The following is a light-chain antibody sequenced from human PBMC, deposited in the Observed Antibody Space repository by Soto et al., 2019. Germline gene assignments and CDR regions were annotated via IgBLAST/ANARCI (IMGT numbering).Light chain of an antibody. CDR2: LKS. J-gene: IGLJ3*02. CDR3: VAWDDNLSSRV. CDR1: RSNSGSAI. Sequence: QSVLTQPPSLSGTPGQTGTIFCMGGRSNSGSAIVHWYHQVPETPPRHRIYLKSQRPSGVPDRFYGSKSGTSASLVITGLRPEDEADYYCVAWDDNLSSRVFGGGTKVTVL. V-gene: IGLV1-47*01.